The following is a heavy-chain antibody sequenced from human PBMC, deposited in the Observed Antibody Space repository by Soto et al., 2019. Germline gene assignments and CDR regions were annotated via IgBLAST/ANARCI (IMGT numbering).Heavy chain of an antibody. V-gene: IGHV3-7*01. J-gene: IGHJ4*02. Sequence: PGGSLRLSCEASGFTLSSYWMSWIRQAPGKGLEXVANTXXDXGXXXLXXXXQGRFTISRDSAKNSAYLQMNSLRAEDTAVYYCVRDGSTGWHFDSWGQGTLVTVSS. CDR3: VRDGSTGWHFDS. D-gene: IGHD6-19*01. CDR2: TXXDXGXX. CDR1: GFTLSSYW.